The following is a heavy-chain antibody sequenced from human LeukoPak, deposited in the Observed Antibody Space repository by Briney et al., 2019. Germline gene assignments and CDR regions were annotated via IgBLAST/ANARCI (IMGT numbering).Heavy chain of an antibody. CDR1: GGSISSSSYY. D-gene: IGHD3-10*01. CDR2: IYYSGST. J-gene: IGHJ4*02. V-gene: IGHV4-39*01. CDR3: ARLPAGSGSLSYFDY. Sequence: SETLSLTCTVSGGSISSSSYYWGWIRQPPGKGLEWIGSIYYSGSTYYNPSLKSRVTISVDTSKNQFSLKLSSVTVADTAVYYCARLPAGSGSLSYFDYWGQGTLATVSS.